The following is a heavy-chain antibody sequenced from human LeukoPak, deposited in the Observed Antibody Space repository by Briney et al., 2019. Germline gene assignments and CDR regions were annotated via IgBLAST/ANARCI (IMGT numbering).Heavy chain of an antibody. Sequence: GGSLRLSCAASGFTFDDYAMSWVRQAPGKGLEWVSGINWNGDSTGYADSVKGRFTISRDNAKNSLYLQMNSLRAEDTALYYCARAGNPNYYYYYMDVWGKGTTVTVSS. J-gene: IGHJ6*03. CDR2: INWNGDST. CDR1: GFTFDDYA. V-gene: IGHV3-20*04. CDR3: ARAGNPNYYYYYMDV.